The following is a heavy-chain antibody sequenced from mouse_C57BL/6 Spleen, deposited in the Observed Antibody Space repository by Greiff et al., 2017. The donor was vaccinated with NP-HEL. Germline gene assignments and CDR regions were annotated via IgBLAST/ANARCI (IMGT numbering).Heavy chain of an antibody. V-gene: IGHV1-55*01. D-gene: IGHD2-1*01. CDR1: GYTFTSYW. CDR3: ARDGNYYAMDY. Sequence: QVQLQQSGAELVKPGASVKMSCKASGYTFTSYWINWVKQRPGQGLEWIGDIYPGSGSTNYNEKFNRKATLTVGTSSSTAYMQLSSLTSEDSAVYYCARDGNYYAMDYWGQGTSVTVSS. J-gene: IGHJ4*01. CDR2: IYPGSGST.